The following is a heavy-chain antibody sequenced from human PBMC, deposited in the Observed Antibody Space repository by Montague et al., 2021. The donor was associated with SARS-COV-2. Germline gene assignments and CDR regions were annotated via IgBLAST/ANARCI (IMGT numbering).Heavy chain of an antibody. D-gene: IGHD1-1*01. V-gene: IGHV4-39*01. J-gene: IGHJ4*02. CDR1: DDSIRRSTYY. CDR3: ARHTTAYADFFDY. Sequence: SETLSLTCAVSDDSIRRSTYYWGWIRQPPGKGLEWVGSVNYGGNNYYNPSLKSRVTMSVDTSKKQFSLKLNSVTAADTAVYYCARHTTAYADFFDYWGQGMLVTVSS. CDR2: VNYGGNN.